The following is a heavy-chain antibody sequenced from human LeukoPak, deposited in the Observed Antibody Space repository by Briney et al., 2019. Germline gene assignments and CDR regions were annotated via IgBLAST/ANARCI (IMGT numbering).Heavy chain of an antibody. CDR1: GYTFTGYY. J-gene: IGHJ4*02. D-gene: IGHD3-9*01. CDR3: AGGDFDILTGHTTTSDY. V-gene: IGHV1-2*02. CDR2: INPNSGGT. Sequence: VASVKVSCKASGYTFTGYYIHWVRQAPGQGLEWMGSINPNSGGTNYAQKFRGRVTMTRDTSISTAYMELHRLTSDDTAVYYCAGGDFDILTGHTTTSDYWGQGTLVIVSS.